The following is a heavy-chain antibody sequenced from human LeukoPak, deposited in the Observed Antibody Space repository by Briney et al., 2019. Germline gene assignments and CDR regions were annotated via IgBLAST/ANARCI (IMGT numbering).Heavy chain of an antibody. CDR1: GGSISSYY. CDR2: IYYSGST. V-gene: IGHV4-59*08. J-gene: IGHJ5*02. D-gene: IGHD6-19*01. Sequence: SETLSLTCTVSGGSISSYYWSWIRQPPGKGLEWIGYIYYSGSTNYNPSLKSRVTISVDTSKNQFSLKLSSVIAADTAVYYCARRSGYSSGWHWFDPWGQGTLVTVSS. CDR3: ARRSGYSSGWHWFDP.